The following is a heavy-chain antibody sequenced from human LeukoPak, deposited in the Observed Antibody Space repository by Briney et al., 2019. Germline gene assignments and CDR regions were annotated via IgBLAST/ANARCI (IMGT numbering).Heavy chain of an antibody. CDR3: ARGVTWGAAAGPPFDY. V-gene: IGHV3-64*01. D-gene: IGHD6-13*01. CDR1: GFTFSSYA. CDR2: ISSNGGST. J-gene: IGHJ4*02. Sequence: GGSLRLSCAASGFTFSSYAMSWVRQAPGKGLEYVSAISSNGGSTYYANSVKGRFTISRDNSKNTLYLQMGSLRAEDMAVYYCARGVTWGAAAGPPFDYWGQGTLVTVSS.